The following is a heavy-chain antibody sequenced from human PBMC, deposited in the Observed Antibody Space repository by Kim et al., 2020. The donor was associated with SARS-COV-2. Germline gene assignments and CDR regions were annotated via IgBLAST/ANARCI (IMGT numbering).Heavy chain of an antibody. V-gene: IGHV3-53*01. Sequence: GGSLRLSCAASGFTVSSNYMSWVRQAPGKGLEWVSVIYSGGSTYYADSVKGRFTISRDNSKNTLYLQMNSLRAEDTAVYYCARDGLGNYYGSGSAYWYFDLWGRGTLVTVSS. CDR1: GFTVSSNY. CDR2: IYSGGST. J-gene: IGHJ2*01. D-gene: IGHD3-10*01. CDR3: ARDGLGNYYGSGSAYWYFDL.